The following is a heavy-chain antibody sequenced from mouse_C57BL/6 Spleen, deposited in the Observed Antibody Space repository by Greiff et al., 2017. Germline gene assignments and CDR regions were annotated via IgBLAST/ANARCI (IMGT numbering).Heavy chain of an antibody. CDR1: GYAFSSSW. Sequence: QVQLQQSGPELVKPGASVSISCKASGYAFSSSWMNWVQQRPGKGLEWIGRIYPGVGDTDYNGKFKGKATLTADKSYSTAYMQLSSQTSNDSAVYFCARPYSNYEAWFAYWGQGTLVTVSA. CDR2: IYPGVGDT. J-gene: IGHJ3*01. CDR3: ARPYSNYEAWFAY. V-gene: IGHV1-82*01. D-gene: IGHD2-5*01.